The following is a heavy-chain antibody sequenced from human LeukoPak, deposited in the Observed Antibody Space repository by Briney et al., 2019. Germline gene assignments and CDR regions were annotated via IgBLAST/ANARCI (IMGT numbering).Heavy chain of an antibody. CDR3: ARRLSWEAGGYFDY. CDR2: ISAYNGNT. Sequence: ASVKVSCMASGYTFTSYGISWVRPAPGQGLEWMGWISAYNGNTNYAQKLQGRVTMTTDTSTSTAYMELRSLRSDDTAVYYCARRLSWEAGGYFDYWGQGTLVTVSS. V-gene: IGHV1-18*01. CDR1: GYTFTSYG. J-gene: IGHJ4*02. D-gene: IGHD1-26*01.